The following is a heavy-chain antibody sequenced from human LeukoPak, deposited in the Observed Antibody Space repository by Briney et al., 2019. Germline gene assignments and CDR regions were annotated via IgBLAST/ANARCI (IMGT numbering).Heavy chain of an antibody. J-gene: IGHJ3*02. V-gene: IGHV4-31*03. Sequence: SETLSLTCTVSGGSISSGGYYWSWIRQHPGKGLEWIGYIYYSGSTYYNPSLKSRVTISVDTSKNQFSLKLSSVTAADTAVYYCASLWGAVPRPMDAFDIWGQGTMVTVSS. CDR2: IYYSGST. D-gene: IGHD1-26*01. CDR3: ASLWGAVPRPMDAFDI. CDR1: GGSISSGGYY.